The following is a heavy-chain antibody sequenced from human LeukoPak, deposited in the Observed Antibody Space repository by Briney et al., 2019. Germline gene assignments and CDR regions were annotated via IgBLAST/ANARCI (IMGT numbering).Heavy chain of an antibody. Sequence: SETLSLTCTVSGGSISSYYWSWIRQPPGKGLEWIGYIYYSGSTNYNPSLKSRVTISVDTSKNQFSLKLSSVTAADTAVYYGARGIAAGDFDYWGQGTLVTVSS. CDR3: ARGIAAGDFDY. D-gene: IGHD6-13*01. CDR1: GGSISSYY. V-gene: IGHV4-59*08. J-gene: IGHJ4*02. CDR2: IYYSGST.